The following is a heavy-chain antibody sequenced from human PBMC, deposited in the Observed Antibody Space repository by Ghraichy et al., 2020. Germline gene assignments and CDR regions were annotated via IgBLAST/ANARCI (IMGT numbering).Heavy chain of an antibody. D-gene: IGHD3-22*01. Sequence: SGPTLVKPTQTLTLTCTFSGFALNTSEVGVGWIRQPPGKALEWLALMFWNDDKRYRPSLKSRVTITEDTPKNQLVLTMTNMDPVDTATYYCAHFTYYFDTSGYYYALKYWYFDLWGRGTLVTVSS. J-gene: IGHJ2*01. V-gene: IGHV2-5*01. CDR2: MFWNDDK. CDR3: AHFTYYFDTSGYYYALKYWYFDL. CDR1: GFALNTSEVG.